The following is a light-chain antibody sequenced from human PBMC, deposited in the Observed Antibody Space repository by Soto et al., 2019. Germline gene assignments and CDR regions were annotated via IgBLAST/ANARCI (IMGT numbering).Light chain of an antibody. CDR3: QQYDSSPKT. CDR2: GAS. CDR1: QSVSSSY. V-gene: IGKV3-20*01. J-gene: IGKJ1*01. Sequence: EIVITQSPGTLSVSPGERATLSCRASQSVSSSYLAWYQQKPGQAPGLLIYGASSRATGIPDRFSGSGSGTDFTLTISRLEPEDFAVYYCQQYDSSPKTFGQGTKVDIK.